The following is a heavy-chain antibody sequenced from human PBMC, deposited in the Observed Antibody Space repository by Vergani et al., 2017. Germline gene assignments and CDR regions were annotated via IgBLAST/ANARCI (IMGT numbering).Heavy chain of an antibody. CDR3: AKGGSVAEILNRFDY. J-gene: IGHJ4*03. CDR1: GFTFSDHY. CDR2: TRNKANSYTT. Sequence: EVQLVESGGGLVQPGGSLRLSCAASGFTFSDHYMDWVRQAPGKGLEWVGRTRNKANSYTTEYAASVNGRFTISRDDSKNSLYLQMNSLTTEDTAVYYCAKGGSVAEILNRFDYWGQGTTVTVSS. V-gene: IGHV3-72*01. D-gene: IGHD6-19*01.